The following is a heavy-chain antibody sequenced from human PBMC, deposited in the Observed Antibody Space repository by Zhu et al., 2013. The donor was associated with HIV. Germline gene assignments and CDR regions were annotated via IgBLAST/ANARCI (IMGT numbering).Heavy chain of an antibody. Sequence: QVQLVQSGAEVKKPGASVKVSCKASGYTFTSYDINWVRQATGQGLEWMGWMNPNSGNTGYAQKFQGRVTMTRNTSISTAYMELSSLRSEDTAVYYCARGDVRSWYRALYFQHWGQGTLVTVSS. CDR3: ARGDVRSWYRALYFQH. V-gene: IGHV1-8*01. D-gene: IGHD6-13*01. CDR1: GYTFTSYD. CDR2: MNPNSGNT. J-gene: IGHJ1*01.